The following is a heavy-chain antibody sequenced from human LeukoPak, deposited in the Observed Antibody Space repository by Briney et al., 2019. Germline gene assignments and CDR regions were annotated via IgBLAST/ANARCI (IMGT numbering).Heavy chain of an antibody. Sequence: GGSLRLSCAASGFTFSSYAMSWVRQAPGKGLEWVSAISGSGGSTYYADSVKGRFTISRDNSKNTLYLQMNSLRAEDTAVYYCAKGDDIVVVPAAMGLGHWGQGTLVTVSS. D-gene: IGHD2-2*01. CDR2: ISGSGGST. J-gene: IGHJ4*02. CDR3: AKGDDIVVVPAAMGLGH. CDR1: GFTFSSYA. V-gene: IGHV3-23*01.